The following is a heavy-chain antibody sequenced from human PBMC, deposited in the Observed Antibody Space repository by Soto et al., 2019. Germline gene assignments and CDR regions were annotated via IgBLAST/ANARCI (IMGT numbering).Heavy chain of an antibody. J-gene: IGHJ6*02. D-gene: IGHD3-22*01. Sequence: PGESLKISCNGSGYSFTSYWIGWVRQMPGKGLEWMGIIYPGDSDTRYSPSFQGQVTISADKSISTAYLQWSSLKASDTAMYYCARSLRYDSSGYYYYYGMDVWGQGTTVTVSS. CDR2: IYPGDSDT. CDR1: GYSFTSYW. V-gene: IGHV5-51*01. CDR3: ARSLRYDSSGYYYYYGMDV.